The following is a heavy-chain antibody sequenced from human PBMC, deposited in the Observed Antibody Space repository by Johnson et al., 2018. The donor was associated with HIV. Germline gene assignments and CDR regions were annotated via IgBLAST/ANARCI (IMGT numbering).Heavy chain of an antibody. D-gene: IGHD1-26*01. CDR1: GFTFSRYA. Sequence: VQLVESGGGLVQPGGSLRLSCAASGFTFSRYAMSWVRQAPGKGLEWVSAISGSGGSTYYADSVTGRFTISRDNSKNTLYLQMNSLRAEDTAVYYCAKDGGSYGGAFDIWGQGTMVTVSS. J-gene: IGHJ3*02. V-gene: IGHV3-23*04. CDR2: ISGSGGST. CDR3: AKDGGSYGGAFDI.